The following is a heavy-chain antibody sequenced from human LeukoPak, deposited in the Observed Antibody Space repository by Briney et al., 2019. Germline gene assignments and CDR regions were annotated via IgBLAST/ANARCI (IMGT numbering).Heavy chain of an antibody. CDR2: ISGSGGAGT. CDR3: AKDSVGEWEPSFDY. D-gene: IGHD1-26*01. V-gene: IGHV3-23*01. J-gene: IGHJ4*02. CDR1: GFTFSSYA. Sequence: GGSLRLSCAGSGFTFSSYAMSWVRQAPGKGLEWVSTISGSGGAGTYYADSVKGRFTISRDNSKNTLYLQMNSLRAEDTAVYYCAKDSVGEWEPSFDYWGQGTLVTVSS.